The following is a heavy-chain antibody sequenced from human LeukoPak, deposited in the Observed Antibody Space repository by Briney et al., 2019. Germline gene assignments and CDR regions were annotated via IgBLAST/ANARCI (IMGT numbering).Heavy chain of an antibody. CDR3: ARSPATSWSNFDY. V-gene: IGHV4-34*01. CDR2: IHHSGST. Sequence: KPSETLSLTCAVYVESFSDHYWTWIREPPGKGLEWIGEIHHSGSTNYRLSLKSRVTISVDRSKNQFSLKLTSVTAADTAVYYCARSPATSWSNFDYWGQGTLVTVSS. D-gene: IGHD2-2*01. J-gene: IGHJ4*02. CDR1: VESFSDHY.